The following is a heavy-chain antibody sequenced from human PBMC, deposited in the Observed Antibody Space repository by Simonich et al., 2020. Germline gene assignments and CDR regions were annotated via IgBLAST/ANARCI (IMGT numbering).Heavy chain of an antibody. CDR1: GGSFSGYY. V-gene: IGHV4-34*01. CDR3: ARGLRVAAAGTAFQH. J-gene: IGHJ1*01. CDR2: INHSEST. D-gene: IGHD6-13*01. Sequence: QVQLQQWGAGLLKPSETLSLTCAVYGGSFSGYYLSWIRQPPGKGLEWIGEINHSESTNYNPSPRSRVNISVDTSKNQFSLKLSSVTAADTAVYYCARGLRVAAAGTAFQHWGQGTLVTVSS.